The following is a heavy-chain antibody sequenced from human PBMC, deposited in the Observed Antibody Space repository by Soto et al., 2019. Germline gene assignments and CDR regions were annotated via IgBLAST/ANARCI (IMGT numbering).Heavy chain of an antibody. CDR3: AKGDSYGPIRHWYFDL. CDR2: ISYDGSNK. CDR1: GFTFSSYG. D-gene: IGHD5-18*01. V-gene: IGHV3-30*18. Sequence: QVQLVESGGGVVQPGRSLRLSCAASGFTFSSYGMHWVRQAPGKGLEWVAVISYDGSNKYYADSVKGRFTISRDNSKNTLYLQMNSLRAEDTAVYYCAKGDSYGPIRHWYFDLWGRGTLVTVSS. J-gene: IGHJ2*01.